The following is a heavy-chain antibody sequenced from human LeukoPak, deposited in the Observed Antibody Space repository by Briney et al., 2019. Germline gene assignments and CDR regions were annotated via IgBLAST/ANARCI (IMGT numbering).Heavy chain of an antibody. CDR2: IYYSGST. J-gene: IGHJ4*02. V-gene: IGHV4-39*01. D-gene: IGHD3-10*01. CDR3: ARHEWFGESGYY. CDR1: GXSISSSNDY. Sequence: PSETLSLTCTVSGXSISSSNDYWGWIRQPPGKGLEWIGSIYYSGSTYYNPSLKSRVTISVDTSKNQFSLRLSSVTAADTAVYYCARHEWFGESGYYWGQGTLVTVSS.